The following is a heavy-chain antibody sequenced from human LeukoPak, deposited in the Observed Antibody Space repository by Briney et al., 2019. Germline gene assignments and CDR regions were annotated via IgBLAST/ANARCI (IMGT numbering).Heavy chain of an antibody. J-gene: IGHJ3*02. CDR3: ARAGQRKSGAFDI. CDR1: GYTFTSYD. D-gene: IGHD3-10*01. Sequence: ASVKVSCKASGYTFTSYDINWVRQAAGQGLEWMGWMNPNSGNTGYAQKFQGRVTITRNTSISTAYLELSSLRSEDTAVYYCARAGQRKSGAFDIWGQGTMVTVSS. V-gene: IGHV1-8*03. CDR2: MNPNSGNT.